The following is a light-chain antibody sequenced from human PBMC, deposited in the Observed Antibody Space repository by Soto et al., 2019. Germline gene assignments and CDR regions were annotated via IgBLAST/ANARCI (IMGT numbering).Light chain of an antibody. CDR1: QGISNY. J-gene: IGKJ2*01. CDR2: AAS. CDR3: QKYNSAPHT. V-gene: IGKV1-27*01. Sequence: DIQMTQSPSSLSASVGDRVTITCRASQGISNYLGWYQQKPGKVPKLLIYAASTLQSGVPSRFSGSGSGTDITLTISSLQSEDVATYYCQKYNSAPHTFGQGTKLEIK.